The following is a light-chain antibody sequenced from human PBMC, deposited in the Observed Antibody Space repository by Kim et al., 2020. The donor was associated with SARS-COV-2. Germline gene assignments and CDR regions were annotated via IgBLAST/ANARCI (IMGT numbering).Light chain of an antibody. V-gene: IGKV1-39*01. J-gene: IGKJ1*01. CDR1: QSNSTY. CDR3: QQSYSTPT. CDR2: ATS. Sequence: SASVGDRVTITCRTSQSNSTYLNWYQQKPGKAPNLLIYATSSLQSGVPPRFSGSGSGTNFTLTVSSLQPEDFATYYCQQSYSTPTFGQGTKVDIK.